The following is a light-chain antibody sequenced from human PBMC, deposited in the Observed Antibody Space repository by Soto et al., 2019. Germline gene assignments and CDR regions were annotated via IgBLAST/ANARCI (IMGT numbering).Light chain of an antibody. CDR1: SSDVGGYNY. J-gene: IGLJ2*01. CDR3: SSHTSSNTLVV. CDR2: EVS. V-gene: IGLV2-14*01. Sequence: QSALTQPASVSGSPGQSITISCTGTSSDVGGYNYVSWYQQYPGKAPKLMIYEVSNRPSGVSNRFSGSKSGNTASLTISGLQAEDEADYYCSSHTSSNTLVVFGGGTKVTVL.